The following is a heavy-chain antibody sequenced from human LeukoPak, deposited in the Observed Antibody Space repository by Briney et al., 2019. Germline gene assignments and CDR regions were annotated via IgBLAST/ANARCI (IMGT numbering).Heavy chain of an antibody. CDR1: GYTFISYG. D-gene: IGHD2-15*01. V-gene: IGHV1-18*01. J-gene: IGHJ5*02. CDR3: ARDGKVRRYCSGGSCYNWFDP. Sequence: ASVKVSCKASGYTFISYGISWVRQAPGQGLEWTGWISAYNGHTHYAQTLQGRVTMTTDTSTSTAYMELRSLRSDDTAVYYCARDGKVRRYCSGGSCYNWFDPWGQGTLVTVSS. CDR2: ISAYNGHT.